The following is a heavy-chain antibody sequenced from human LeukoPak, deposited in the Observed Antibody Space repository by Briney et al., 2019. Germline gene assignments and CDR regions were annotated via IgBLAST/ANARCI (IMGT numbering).Heavy chain of an antibody. CDR1: GYSFTSYW. D-gene: IGHD2-15*01. J-gene: IGHJ3*02. V-gene: IGHV5-51*01. CDR3: ARYNVVAATNDAFDM. CDR2: IYPGDSDT. Sequence: KDGESLKISCKGSGYSFTSYWIAWVRQMPGKGLEWMGIIYPGDSDTRYNPSFQAQVTFSADMSISTAHLQWSSLKASDSAMYYCARYNVVAATNDAFDMWGQGTMVTVSS.